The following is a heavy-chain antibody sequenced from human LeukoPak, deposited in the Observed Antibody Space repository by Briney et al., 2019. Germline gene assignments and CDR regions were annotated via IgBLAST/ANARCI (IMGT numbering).Heavy chain of an antibody. CDR2: ISGSSHYT. CDR1: GFTFSDHY. J-gene: IGHJ4*02. V-gene: IGHV3-11*06. CDR3: ARVTLYGESALDY. Sequence: GGSLRLSCAASGFTFSDHYMSWIHQAPGKGLEWVSYISGSSHYTNTADSVKGRFTISRDNAKNSLYLQMNSLRTEDTAVYYCARVTLYGESALDYWGQGTLVTVSS. D-gene: IGHD4-17*01.